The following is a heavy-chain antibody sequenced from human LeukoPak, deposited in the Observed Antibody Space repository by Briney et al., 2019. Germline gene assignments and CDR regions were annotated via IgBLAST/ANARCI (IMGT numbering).Heavy chain of an antibody. CDR2: ISRDGATT. D-gene: IGHD1-1*01. V-gene: IGHV3-74*01. CDR3: VRLLDIDY. J-gene: IGHJ4*02. Sequence: GGSLRLSCAASGFTFRNYWMHWVRQAPGKGLVWVSRISRDGATTHYADSVKGRFTISRDNAKNMVYLQMDSLSAEDTAVYYCVRLLDIDYWGQETLVTVSS. CDR1: GFTFRNYW.